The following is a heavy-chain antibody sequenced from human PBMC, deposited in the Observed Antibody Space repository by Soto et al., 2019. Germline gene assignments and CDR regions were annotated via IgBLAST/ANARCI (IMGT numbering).Heavy chain of an antibody. V-gene: IGHV3-33*01. CDR1: GFTFSSYG. J-gene: IGHJ6*02. CDR2: IWYDGSNK. CDR3: AREDIPSYYYYGMDV. Sequence: GGSLRLSCAASGFTFSSYGMHWVRQAPGKGLEWVAVIWYDGSNKYYADSVKGRFTISRDNSKNTLYLQMNSLRAEDTAVYYCAREDIPSYYYYGMDVWGQGTTVTVS.